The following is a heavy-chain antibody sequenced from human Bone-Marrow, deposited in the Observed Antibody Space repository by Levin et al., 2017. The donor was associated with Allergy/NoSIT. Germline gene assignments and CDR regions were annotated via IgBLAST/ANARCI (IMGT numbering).Heavy chain of an antibody. CDR1: GFISTDYA. V-gene: IGHV3-9*02. CDR3: ARDRGAVPGNWYFDL. J-gene: IGHJ2*01. Sequence: LKISCTLSGFISTDYAMHWVRQAPGKGLEWVAGMSWNSGNIAYVDSVKGRFTISRDNAKNYVYLQMNSLRAEDTALYYCARDRGAVPGNWYFDLWGRGTLVTVSS. D-gene: IGHD6-19*01. CDR2: MSWNSGNI.